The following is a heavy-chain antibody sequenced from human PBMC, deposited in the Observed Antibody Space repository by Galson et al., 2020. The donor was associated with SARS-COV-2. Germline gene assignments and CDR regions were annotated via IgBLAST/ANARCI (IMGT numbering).Heavy chain of an antibody. CDR1: GGSISSYY. CDR2: IYYSGST. D-gene: IGHD3-10*01. J-gene: IGHJ6*02. V-gene: IGHV4-59*12. CDR3: ARDSMVRGVSYYYYYGMDV. Sequence: SETLSLTCTVSGGSISSYYWSWIRQPPGKGLEWIGYIYYSGSTYYNPSLKSRVTISVDTSKNQFSLKLSSVTAADTAVYYCARDSMVRGVSYYYYYGMDVWGQGTTVTVSS.